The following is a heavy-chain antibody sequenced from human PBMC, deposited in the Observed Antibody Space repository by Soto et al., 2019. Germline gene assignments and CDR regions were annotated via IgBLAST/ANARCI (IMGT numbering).Heavy chain of an antibody. Sequence: PGGSLRLSCAASGFTFSSYGMHWVRQAPGKGREWVAVIWYDGSNKYYADSVKGRFTISRDNSKNTLYLQMNSLRAEDTAVYYCASEPGYSSGWYEYWGQGTLVTVSS. CDR1: GFTFSSYG. CDR2: IWYDGSNK. D-gene: IGHD6-19*01. V-gene: IGHV3-33*01. J-gene: IGHJ4*02. CDR3: ASEPGYSSGWYEY.